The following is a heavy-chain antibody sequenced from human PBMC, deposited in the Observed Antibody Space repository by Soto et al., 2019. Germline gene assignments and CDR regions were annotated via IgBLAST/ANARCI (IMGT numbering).Heavy chain of an antibody. CDR1: DGYFSGYY. D-gene: IGHD3-10*01. CDR2: INHSGST. CDR3: ARVNGSGSYSVLFDY. V-gene: IGHV4-34*01. Sequence: SEKQSHTCAVYDGYFSGYYWSWIRPNPGKGLEWIGEINHSGSTNYNPSLKSRVTISVDTSKNQFSLKLSSVTAADTAVYYCARVNGSGSYSVLFDYWGQGTLVTGSS. J-gene: IGHJ4*02.